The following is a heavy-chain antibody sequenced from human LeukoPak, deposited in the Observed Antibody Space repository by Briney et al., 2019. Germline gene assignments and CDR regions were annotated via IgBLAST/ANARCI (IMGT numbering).Heavy chain of an antibody. D-gene: IGHD3-10*01. V-gene: IGHV4-59*01. J-gene: IGHJ4*02. CDR3: ASYISGNFDY. Sequence: SETLSLTCTVSGVSISSYYWSWIRQPPGKGLEWIGYIYYSGGTNYNPSLKSRVTISVDTSKNQFSLKLSSVTAADTAVYYRASYISGNFDYWGQGTLVTVSS. CDR1: GVSISSYY. CDR2: IYYSGGT.